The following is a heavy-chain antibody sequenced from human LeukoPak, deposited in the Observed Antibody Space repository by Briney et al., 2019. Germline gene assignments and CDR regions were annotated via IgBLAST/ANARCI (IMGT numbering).Heavy chain of an antibody. V-gene: IGHV3-48*03. D-gene: IGHD2-15*01. CDR1: GFPFSSYE. CDR3: AREIVVVVAATHRNWFDP. Sequence: GGSLRLSCAASGFPFSSYEMTWVRQAPGKGLEWVSYISSSGSTIYYADSVKGRFTISRDNAKNSLYLQMNSLRAEDTAVYYCAREIVVVVAATHRNWFDPWGQGTLVTVSS. J-gene: IGHJ5*02. CDR2: ISSSGSTI.